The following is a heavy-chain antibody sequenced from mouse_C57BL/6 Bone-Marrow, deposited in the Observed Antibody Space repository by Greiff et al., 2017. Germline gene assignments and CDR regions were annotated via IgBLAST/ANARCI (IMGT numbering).Heavy chain of an antibody. J-gene: IGHJ3*01. V-gene: IGHV1-72*01. CDR3: ARGTTVPFAY. CDR2: IDPNSGGT. D-gene: IGHD1-1*01. CDR1: GYTFTSYW. Sequence: QVQLQQPGAELVKPGASVKLSCKASGYTFTSYWMHWVKQRPGRGLEWIGSIDPNSGGTKYNEKFKSKATLTVYKPSSTVYMQLSRLTSEDTAVYYCARGTTVPFAYWGQGTLVTVSA.